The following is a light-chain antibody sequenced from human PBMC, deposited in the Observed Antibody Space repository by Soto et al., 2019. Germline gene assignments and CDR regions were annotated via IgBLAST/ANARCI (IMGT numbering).Light chain of an antibody. V-gene: IGKV1-5*03. CDR2: KAS. CDR3: QQYNSFSWT. CDR1: QSISSW. Sequence: DIQMTQSPSTLSASVGDRVTITCRASQSISSWLAWYQQKPGKAPKLLIYKASTLETGVPARFSGSGSGTEFTLTISSLQPADSATYYCQQYNSFSWTFGQGTTVEI. J-gene: IGKJ1*01.